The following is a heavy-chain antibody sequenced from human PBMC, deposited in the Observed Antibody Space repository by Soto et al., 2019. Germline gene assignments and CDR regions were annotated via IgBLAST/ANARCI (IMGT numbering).Heavy chain of an antibody. D-gene: IGHD3-22*01. J-gene: IGHJ4*02. Sequence: SETLSLTCTVSGGSISSGGYYWSWIRQHPEKGLEWIGYIYYSGSTYYNPSLKSRVTISVDTSKNQFSLKLSSVTAADTAVYYCAASQYYYDSSGYYRVAVPIDYWGQGTLVTVSS. CDR3: AASQYYYDSSGYYRVAVPIDY. V-gene: IGHV4-31*03. CDR1: GGSISSGGYY. CDR2: IYYSGST.